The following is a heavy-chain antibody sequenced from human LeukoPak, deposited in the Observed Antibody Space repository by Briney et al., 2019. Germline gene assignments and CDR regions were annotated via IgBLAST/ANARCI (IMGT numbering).Heavy chain of an antibody. Sequence: PGGSLILSCAASGFPFSRYAMNWVRQAPGKGLEWVSTSSSETSTYYADSVKGRFTISRDNSKNTLFLQMNSLRAEDTAVYYCARDSSPWYYYDRSGSNGFDPWGQGTLVTVSS. J-gene: IGHJ5*02. CDR3: ARDSSPWYYYDRSGSNGFDP. D-gene: IGHD3-22*01. CDR2: SSSETST. V-gene: IGHV3-23*01. CDR1: GFPFSRYA.